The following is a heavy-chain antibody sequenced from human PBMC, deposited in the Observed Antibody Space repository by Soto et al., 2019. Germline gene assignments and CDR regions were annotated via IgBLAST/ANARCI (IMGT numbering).Heavy chain of an antibody. CDR2: ISGSGGST. D-gene: IGHD2-2*01. V-gene: IGHV3-23*01. CDR3: AKEGLPVAWVNWFDR. Sequence: GSMIPSRASARVTFGSYAISLVRQRPGTGLEWVASISGSGGSTYYADSVQGRFTMSRDNAKNTLYLQMTSLRAEDTAVYYCAKEGLPVAWVNWFDRWGQGTLVTVSS. J-gene: IGHJ5*02. CDR1: RVTFGSYA.